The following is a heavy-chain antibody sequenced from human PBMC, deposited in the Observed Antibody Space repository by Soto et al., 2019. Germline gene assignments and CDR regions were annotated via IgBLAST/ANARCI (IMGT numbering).Heavy chain of an antibody. Sequence: GASVKVSCKASGYTFTSYDINWVRQATGQGLEWMGWMNPNSGNTGYAQKFQGRVTMTRNTSISTAYMELSSLRSEDTAVYYCATLWFGELSVYDAFDIWGQGTMVTVSS. CDR1: GYTFTSYD. J-gene: IGHJ3*02. CDR3: ATLWFGELSVYDAFDI. CDR2: MNPNSGNT. D-gene: IGHD3-10*01. V-gene: IGHV1-8*01.